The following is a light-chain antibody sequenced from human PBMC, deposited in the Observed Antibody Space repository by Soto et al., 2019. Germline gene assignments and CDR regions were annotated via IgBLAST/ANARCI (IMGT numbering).Light chain of an antibody. V-gene: IGLV2-14*01. CDR2: EGS. CDR1: SSDVGGYDF. Sequence: QYVLTQPASVSLPCGHSATISPTGTSSDVGGYDFISLDQQHAGRAPKLLIYEGSRQPSGVSNRFSRSKSGNTASLTISGLQAEDEADYYCSSYRRYYTRVVGTGTKLTV. CDR3: SSYRRYYTRV. J-gene: IGLJ1*01.